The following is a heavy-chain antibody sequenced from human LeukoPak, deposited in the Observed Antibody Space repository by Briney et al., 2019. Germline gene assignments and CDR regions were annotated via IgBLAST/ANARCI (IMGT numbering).Heavy chain of an antibody. CDR1: GFIFSGYW. D-gene: IGHD5-18*01. CDR3: AKDLGFVDTAMVESDYFDY. CDR2: IKTGGTTT. J-gene: IGHJ4*02. V-gene: IGHV3-74*01. Sequence: GSLRLSCVASGFIFSGYWMHWVRPAPGKGLEWVSRIKTGGTTTYYGDSVKGRFTVSRDNAKNTLYLQMNSLRAEDTAVYYCAKDLGFVDTAMVESDYFDYWGQGTLVTVSS.